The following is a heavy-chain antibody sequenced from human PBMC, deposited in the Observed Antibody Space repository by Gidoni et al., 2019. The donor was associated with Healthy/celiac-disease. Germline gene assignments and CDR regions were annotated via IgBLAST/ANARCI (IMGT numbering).Heavy chain of an antibody. Sequence: QVQLQQWGAGLLRPSETLSLTCAVYGGSFSGYYWSWIRQPPGKGLEWIGELNHSGSTNSNPSLKSRVTISVDTSKNQFSLKLSSVTAADTAVYYCARGPGNGMDVWGQGTTVTVSS. CDR3: ARGPGNGMDV. J-gene: IGHJ6*02. V-gene: IGHV4-34*01. CDR2: LNHSGST. CDR1: GGSFSGYY.